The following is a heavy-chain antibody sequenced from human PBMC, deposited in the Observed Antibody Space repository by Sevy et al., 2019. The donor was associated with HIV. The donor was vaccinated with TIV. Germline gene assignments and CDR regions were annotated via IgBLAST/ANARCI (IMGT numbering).Heavy chain of an antibody. D-gene: IGHD3-3*01. CDR1: GGSISSYY. CDR3: ARHNKHYDFWSDLNWFDP. V-gene: IGHV4-59*08. J-gene: IGHJ5*02. Sequence: SETLSLTCTVSGGSISSYYWSWIRQPPGKGLEWIGYIYYSGSTNYNPSLKSRVTISVDTSKNQFSLKLSSVTAADTAVYYCARHNKHYDFWSDLNWFDPSGQGTLVTVSS. CDR2: IYYSGST.